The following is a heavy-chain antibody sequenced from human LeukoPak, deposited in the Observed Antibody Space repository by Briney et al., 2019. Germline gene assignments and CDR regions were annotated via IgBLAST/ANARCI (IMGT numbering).Heavy chain of an antibody. J-gene: IGHJ5*02. CDR3: ARQKTPSYWFDP. V-gene: IGHV4-59*08. CDR1: GGSISSYY. CDR2: IYYSGST. Sequence: SETLSLTCTVSGGSISSYYWSWIRQPPGKGLEWIGYIYYSGSTNYNPSLKSRVTISVDTSKNQFSLKLSSVTAADTAVYYCARQKTPSYWFDPWGQGTLVTVYS. D-gene: IGHD3-10*01.